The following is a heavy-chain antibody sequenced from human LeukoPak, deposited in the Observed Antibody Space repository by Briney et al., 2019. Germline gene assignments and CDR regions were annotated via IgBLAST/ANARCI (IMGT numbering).Heavy chain of an antibody. CDR1: GYTFTSYD. CDR2: INTITGNP. Sequence: ASVKVSCKASGYTFTSYDINWVRQAPGQGLEWMGWINTITGNPTYAQGFTGRFVFSLDTSVSTAYLQISSLKAEDTAVYYCARDGLAKPFDYWGQGTLVTVSS. J-gene: IGHJ4*02. CDR3: ARDGLAKPFDY. D-gene: IGHD6-19*01. V-gene: IGHV7-4-1*02.